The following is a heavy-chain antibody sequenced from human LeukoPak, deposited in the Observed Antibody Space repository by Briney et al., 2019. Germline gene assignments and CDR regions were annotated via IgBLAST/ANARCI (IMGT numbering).Heavy chain of an antibody. D-gene: IGHD7-27*01. CDR1: GYSISSGYH. CDR2: VYRSGIT. CDR3: ARENWVFDY. V-gene: IGHV4-38-2*02. J-gene: IGHJ4*02. Sequence: KPSETLSLTCVVSGYSISSGYHWGWIQQPPGEGLEWIGSVYRSGITYYNPSLKSRVTISVDTSKNQISLKVRSVTAADTAVYYCARENWVFDYWGQGILVTVSS.